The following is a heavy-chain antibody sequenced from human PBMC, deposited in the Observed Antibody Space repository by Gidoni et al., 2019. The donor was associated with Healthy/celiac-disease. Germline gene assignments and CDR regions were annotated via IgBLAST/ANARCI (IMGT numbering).Heavy chain of an antibody. CDR2: IIPILGIA. V-gene: IGHV1-69*02. Sequence: QVQLVQSGAEVKKPGSSSTVYCKASGGTFSSYTISWVRQAPGQGLEWMGRIIPILGIANYAQKFQGRVTITADKSTSTAYMELSSLRSEDTAVYYCAITAQKYFDWLYFDYWGQGTLVTVSS. CDR3: AITAQKYFDWLYFDY. D-gene: IGHD3-9*01. CDR1: GGTFSSYT. J-gene: IGHJ4*02.